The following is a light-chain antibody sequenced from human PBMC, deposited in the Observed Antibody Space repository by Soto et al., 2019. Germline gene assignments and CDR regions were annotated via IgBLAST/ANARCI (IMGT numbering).Light chain of an antibody. CDR2: WAS. CDR3: QQYYSTRT. V-gene: IGKV4-1*01. J-gene: IGKJ1*01. CDR1: QSVLYSSNNKNY. Sequence: DIVMTQSPDSLAVSLGERATINCKSSQSVLYSSNNKNYLAWYQQKPGQPPKLLIYWASTRESGVPDRFSGRASGTDFTLTISSLQAEDVAVYYCQQYYSTRTFGQGTKVAIK.